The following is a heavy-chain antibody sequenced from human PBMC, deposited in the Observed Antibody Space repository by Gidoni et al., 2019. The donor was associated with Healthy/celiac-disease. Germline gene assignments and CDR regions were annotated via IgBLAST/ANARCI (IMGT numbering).Heavy chain of an antibody. CDR2: IIPIFGTA. CDR1: GGTFSSCA. Sequence: QVQLVQSGAEVKKPGSSVTVSCKASGGTFSSCAISWVRQAPGQGLEWMGGIIPIFGTANYAQKFQGRVTITADKSTSTAYMELSSLRSEDTAVYYCARVDTADNYYYYYMDVWGKGTTVTVSS. D-gene: IGHD5-18*01. J-gene: IGHJ6*03. CDR3: ARVDTADNYYYYYMDV. V-gene: IGHV1-69*06.